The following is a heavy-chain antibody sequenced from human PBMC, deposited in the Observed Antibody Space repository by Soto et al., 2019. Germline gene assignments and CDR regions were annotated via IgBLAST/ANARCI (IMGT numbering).Heavy chain of an antibody. Sequence: SETLSLTCTVSGGSISSYYWSWIRQPPGKGLEWIGYIYYSGSTNYNPSLKSRVTISVDTSKNQFSLKLSSVTAADTAVYYCARDRLGYCSSTSCYTDWFDPWGQGTLVTVSS. CDR3: ARDRLGYCSSTSCYTDWFDP. J-gene: IGHJ5*02. CDR2: IYYSGST. CDR1: GGSISSYY. V-gene: IGHV4-59*01. D-gene: IGHD2-2*02.